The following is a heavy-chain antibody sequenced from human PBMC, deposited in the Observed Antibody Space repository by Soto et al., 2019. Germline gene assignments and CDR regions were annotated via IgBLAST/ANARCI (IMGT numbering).Heavy chain of an antibody. CDR1: GFNFDDYY. V-gene: IGHV3-11*01. CDR3: SRDAWGGP. D-gene: IGHD3-10*01. Sequence: QVQLMQSGGGLVQPGGSLRLSCAASGFNFDDYYMSWIRQAPGKGLEWVADINSDGTTTHYADSVKGRFTISRDNAKKSVYLQMISLRVDDTAVYYCSRDAWGGPSGQGTMVTVSS. J-gene: IGHJ5*02. CDR2: INSDGTTT.